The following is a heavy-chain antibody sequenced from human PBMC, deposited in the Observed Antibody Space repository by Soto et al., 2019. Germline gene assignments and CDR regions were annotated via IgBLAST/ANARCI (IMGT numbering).Heavy chain of an antibody. V-gene: IGHV4-34*01. Sequence: SETLSLTCAVYGGSFSGYYWSWIRQPPGKGLEWIGEINHSGSTNYNPSLKSRVTISVDTSKNQFSLKLSSVTAADTAVYYCARGNPTSPRKYYYGSGSYYNYFDYWGQGTLVTVSS. CDR2: INHSGST. D-gene: IGHD3-10*01. CDR1: GGSFSGYY. CDR3: ARGNPTSPRKYYYGSGSYYNYFDY. J-gene: IGHJ4*02.